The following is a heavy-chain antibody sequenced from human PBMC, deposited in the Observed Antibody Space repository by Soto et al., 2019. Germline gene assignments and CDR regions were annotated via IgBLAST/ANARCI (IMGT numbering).Heavy chain of an antibody. J-gene: IGHJ6*02. CDR3: ARRYVLMNV. CDR2: MNPNTNKT. D-gene: IGHD3-9*01. CDR1: GYTFSSFD. Sequence: GASVEVSCKASGYTFSSFDIIWVRQATGQGLEWMGWMNPNTNKTGYAQKFQGRLTMTWDTSISTAYMELRSLTFEDTAVYYCARRYVLMNVWGQGTTVTVSS. V-gene: IGHV1-8*01.